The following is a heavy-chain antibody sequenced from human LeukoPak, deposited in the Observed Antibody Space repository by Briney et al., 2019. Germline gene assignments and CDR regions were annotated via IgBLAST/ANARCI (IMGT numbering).Heavy chain of an antibody. J-gene: IGHJ3*02. CDR2: INPSGGST. CDR3: ARDSGPTNHAFDT. V-gene: IGHV1-46*01. Sequence: ASVKVSCKASRYTFTSYYMHWVRQAPGQGLEWMGIINPSGGSTNYAQKFLGRVTMTRDTSTSTVYMELSSLRSDDTAVYYCARDSGPTNHAFDTWGQGTMVTVSS. D-gene: IGHD3-10*01. CDR1: RYTFTSYY.